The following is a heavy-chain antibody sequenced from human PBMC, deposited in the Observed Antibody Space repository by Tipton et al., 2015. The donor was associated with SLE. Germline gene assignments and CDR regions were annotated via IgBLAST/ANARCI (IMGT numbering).Heavy chain of an antibody. D-gene: IGHD4-17*01. CDR1: GGSISSGGYY. CDR3: ARDGYGDPGKGFDI. Sequence: TLSLTCTVSGGSISSGGYYWSWIRQHPGKGLEWIGYIYYSGSTYYNPSLKSRVTISVDTSKNQFSLKLSSVTAADTAVYYCARDGYGDPGKGFDIWGQGTMVTVSS. CDR2: IYYSGST. J-gene: IGHJ3*02. V-gene: IGHV4-31*03.